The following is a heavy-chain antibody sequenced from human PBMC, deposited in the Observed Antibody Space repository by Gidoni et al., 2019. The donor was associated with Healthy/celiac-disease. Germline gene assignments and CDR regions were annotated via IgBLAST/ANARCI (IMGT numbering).Heavy chain of an antibody. CDR1: GGSISSSSYY. CDR2: IYYSGST. J-gene: IGHJ4*02. D-gene: IGHD3-10*01. CDR3: ASVRKAGDYFDY. V-gene: IGHV4-39*01. Sequence: QLQLQESGPGLVKPSETLSLTCTVSGGSISSSSYYWGWIRQPPGKGLEWIGSIYYSGSTYYNPSLKSRVTISVDTSKNQFSLKLSSVTAADTAVYYCASVRKAGDYFDYWGQGTLVTVSS.